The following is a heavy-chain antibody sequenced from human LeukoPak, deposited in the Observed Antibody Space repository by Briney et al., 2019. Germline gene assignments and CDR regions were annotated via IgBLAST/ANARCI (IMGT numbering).Heavy chain of an antibody. J-gene: IGHJ4*02. CDR2: INSDGSWT. V-gene: IGHV3-74*01. CDR1: GNYW. D-gene: IGHD2-2*01. CDR3: VSSYETY. Sequence: GGSLRLSCAASGNYWMHWVRQAPGKGLVWVSHINSDGSWTSYADSVKGRFTISKDNAKNTVYLQMNNLRAEDTAVYYCVSSYETYWGRGTLVTVSS.